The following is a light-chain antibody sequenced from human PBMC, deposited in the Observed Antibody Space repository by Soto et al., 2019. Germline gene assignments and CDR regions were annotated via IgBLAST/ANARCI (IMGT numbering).Light chain of an antibody. Sequence: QSVLTQPPSVSGAPGQRVTISCTGSSSNIGAGYDVHWYQHLPGTAPKLLIYGNSNRPSGVPDRFSGSKSDTSASLAITGLQAEDEADYCCCSYVGSNTLDVFGTGTKVTVL. J-gene: IGLJ1*01. V-gene: IGLV1-40*01. CDR3: CSYVGSNTLDV. CDR1: SSNIGAGYD. CDR2: GNS.